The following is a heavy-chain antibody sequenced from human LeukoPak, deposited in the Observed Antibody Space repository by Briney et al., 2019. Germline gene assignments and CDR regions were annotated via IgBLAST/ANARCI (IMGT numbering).Heavy chain of an antibody. J-gene: IGHJ4*02. Sequence: GGSLRLSRAASGFTFSTYWMHWVRQAPGTGLVWVSLINSDGSTTSYADSVKGRFTISRDNAKNTLYLQMNSLRAEDTAVYYCATQGQTFVGANPYWGQGTLVTVSS. CDR1: GFTFSTYW. V-gene: IGHV3-74*01. D-gene: IGHD3-16*01. CDR2: INSDGSTT. CDR3: ATQGQTFVGANPY.